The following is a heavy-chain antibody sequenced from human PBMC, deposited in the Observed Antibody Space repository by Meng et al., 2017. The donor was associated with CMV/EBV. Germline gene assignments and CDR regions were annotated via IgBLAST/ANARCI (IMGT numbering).Heavy chain of an antibody. CDR3: ARVTSRVAGAFDY. V-gene: IGHV4-30-4*08. CDR1: GGSISSGDYY. D-gene: IGHD1-14*01. CDR2: IYYSGST. Sequence: VQLQASGPGLVTPSQTLSLTCTVSGGSISSGDYYWSWIRQPPGKGLEWIGYIYYSGSTYYNPSLKSRVTISVDTSKNQFSLKLSSVTAADTAVYYCARVTSRVAGAFDYWGQGTLVTVSS. J-gene: IGHJ4*02.